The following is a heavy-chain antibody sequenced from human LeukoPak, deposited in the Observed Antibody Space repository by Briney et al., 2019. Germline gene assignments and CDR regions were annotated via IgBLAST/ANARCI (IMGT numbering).Heavy chain of an antibody. CDR3: AREGLLLWFGELRN. D-gene: IGHD3-10*01. V-gene: IGHV1-18*01. CDR1: GYTFTSYG. CDR2: ISAYNGNT. J-gene: IGHJ4*02. Sequence: GASVKVSCEASGYTFTSYGISWVRQAPGQGLEWMGWISAYNGNTNYAQKLQGRVTMTTDTSTSTAYMELRSLRSDDTAVYYCAREGLLLWFGELRNWGQGTLVTVSS.